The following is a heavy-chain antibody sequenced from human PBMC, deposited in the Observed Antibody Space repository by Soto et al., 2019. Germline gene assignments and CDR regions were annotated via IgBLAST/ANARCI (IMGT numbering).Heavy chain of an antibody. CDR2: IYSTGRT. Sequence: QLQLQESGPGLVKPSETLSLACTVSSGSITSDSYNWDWIRQPPGKGLQWIGTIYSTGRTDYNPSLKSRVMVSAATSKNQFSLKLNSGTAADTAVYYCARFSGNAFGVWGHGTSVIVSP. V-gene: IGHV4-39*01. CDR1: SGSITSDSYN. CDR3: ARFSGNAFGV. J-gene: IGHJ3*01.